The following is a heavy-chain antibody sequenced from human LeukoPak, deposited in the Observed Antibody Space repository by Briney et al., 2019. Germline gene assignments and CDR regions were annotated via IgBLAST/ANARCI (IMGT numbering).Heavy chain of an antibody. CDR3: AELGITMIGGV. Sequence: PGGSLRLSCAASGFTFSSYEMNWVRQAPGKGLEWVSYISSSGSTIYHADSVKGRFTISRDNAKNSLYLQMNSLRAEDTAVYCCAELGITMIGGVWGKGTTVTISS. CDR1: GFTFSSYE. J-gene: IGHJ6*04. D-gene: IGHD3-10*02. CDR2: ISSSGSTI. V-gene: IGHV3-48*03.